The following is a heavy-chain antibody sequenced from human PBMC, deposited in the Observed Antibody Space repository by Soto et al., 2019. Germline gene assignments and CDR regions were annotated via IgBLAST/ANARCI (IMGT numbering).Heavy chain of an antibody. J-gene: IGHJ4*02. CDR2: IKEDGSER. D-gene: IGHD3-3*01. CDR3: ARDVGPVTIFGEALSGYFDF. CDR1: GFSFGNYW. Sequence: GGSLRLSCAVSGFSFGNYWMSWVRQAPGKGLEWLASIKEDGSERYYLDSVKGRFTISRDNAKDSLSLQMNGLRGEDTAFYYCARDVGPVTIFGEALSGYFDFWGQGTLVTVSS. V-gene: IGHV3-7*03.